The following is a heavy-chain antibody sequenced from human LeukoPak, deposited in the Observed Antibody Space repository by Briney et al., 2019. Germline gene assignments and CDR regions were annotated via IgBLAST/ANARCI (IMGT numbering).Heavy chain of an antibody. J-gene: IGHJ4*02. Sequence: GESLKISCKGSGYSFTSYWIGRVRQMPGKGLEWMGIIYPGDSDTRYSPSFQGQVTISADKSISTAYLQWSSLKASDTAMYYCARQNAHTCGGDCYAIDYWGQGTLVTVSS. CDR3: ARQNAHTCGGDCYAIDY. D-gene: IGHD2-21*02. V-gene: IGHV5-51*01. CDR2: IYPGDSDT. CDR1: GYSFTSYW.